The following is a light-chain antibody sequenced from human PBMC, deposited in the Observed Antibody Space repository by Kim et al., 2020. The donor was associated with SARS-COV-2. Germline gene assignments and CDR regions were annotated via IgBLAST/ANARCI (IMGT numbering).Light chain of an antibody. J-gene: IGKJ1*01. V-gene: IGKV4-1*01. CDR2: RPS. CDR1: QRLSYRSNGKNY. Sequence: ASIHCRSTQRLSYRSNGKNYLAWSPHRPGQPPGLLIYRPSTRESGVPGRFSGSGSGPDFPLPISTLQAEEVAVYYSQQYYGSPWTFGQGTKADIK. CDR3: QQYYGSPWT.